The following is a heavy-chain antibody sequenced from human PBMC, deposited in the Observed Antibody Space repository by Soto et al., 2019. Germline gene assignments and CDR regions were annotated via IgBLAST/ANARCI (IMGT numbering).Heavy chain of an antibody. Sequence: ASVKVSCKASGYTFANYGISWVRQAPGQGLEWMGWISGYNGNPDYAQKFQGRVTMTTDTSTSTGYMELRSLRCDDTAVYYCAAHCISTSRYGSDYWGQGTLVTVSS. CDR1: GYTFANYG. D-gene: IGHD2-2*01. CDR3: AAHCISTSRYGSDY. V-gene: IGHV1-18*01. CDR2: ISGYNGNP. J-gene: IGHJ4*02.